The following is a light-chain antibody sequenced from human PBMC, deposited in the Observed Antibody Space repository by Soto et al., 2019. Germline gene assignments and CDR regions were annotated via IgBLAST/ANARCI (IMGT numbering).Light chain of an antibody. J-gene: IGKJ4*01. CDR1: ESVTSDC. V-gene: IGKV3-20*01. CDR2: GAS. CDR3: QQYGSSVLT. Sequence: EIVLTQSPGTLSLSPGERATLSCRASESVTSDCLAWYRQRPGQAPRLLIFGASSRVTGTPDRFSGSGSGTDFTLTISRLEPEDFAVYYCQQYGSSVLTFGGGTKVDIK.